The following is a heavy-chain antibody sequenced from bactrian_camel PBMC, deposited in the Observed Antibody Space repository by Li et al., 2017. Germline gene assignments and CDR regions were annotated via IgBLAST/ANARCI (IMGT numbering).Heavy chain of an antibody. D-gene: IGHD6*01. CDR2: ICAGGGST. V-gene: IGHV3-3*01. CDR1: GDTIGRYC. J-gene: IGHJ4*01. Sequence: VQLVESGGGSVQAGGSLRLSCVASGDTIGRYCMGWFRQAPGKEREGVAAICAGGGSTYYADSVKGRFAISQDNAKNTVYLQMNSLKPEDTAMYYCAAEVLVFKRATVVAGGLSTGARVPRSPSP. CDR3: AAEVLVFKRATVVAGGLST.